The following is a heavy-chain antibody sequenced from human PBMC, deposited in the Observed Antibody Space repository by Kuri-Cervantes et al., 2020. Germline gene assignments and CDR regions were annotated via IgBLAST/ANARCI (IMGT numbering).Heavy chain of an antibody. V-gene: IGHV3-9*01. CDR3: ASGIYGGKDY. D-gene: IGHD1-26*01. J-gene: IGHJ4*02. Sequence: SLKIYCAASGFTFDDYAMHWVRQAPGKGLEWVSGISWNSGSIGYADSEKGRFTISRDNAKNSLYLQMNSLRADDTAVYYCASGIYGGKDYWGQGTLVTVSS. CDR1: GFTFDDYA. CDR2: ISWNSGSI.